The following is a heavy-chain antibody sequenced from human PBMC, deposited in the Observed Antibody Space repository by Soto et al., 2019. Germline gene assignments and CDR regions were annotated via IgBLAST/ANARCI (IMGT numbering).Heavy chain of an antibody. D-gene: IGHD6-19*01. J-gene: IGHJ6*02. CDR3: AKDGSHLAVAGTSPTSYFYGLAV. Sequence: QVQLVESGGGGVQPGRSLRLSCAASGFTFSVYGMHWVRQAPGKGLEWVALVSYDGSIKYYADSVKGRFTISRDNSKNTLYLQMNSLRVEDTAVYYCAKDGSHLAVAGTSPTSYFYGLAVWGQGTTVTVSS. CDR1: GFTFSVYG. CDR2: VSYDGSIK. V-gene: IGHV3-30*18.